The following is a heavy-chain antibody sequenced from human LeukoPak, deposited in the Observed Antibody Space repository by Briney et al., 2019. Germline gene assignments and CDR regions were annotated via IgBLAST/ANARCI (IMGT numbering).Heavy chain of an antibody. CDR2: ISSSSSYI. V-gene: IGHV3-21*01. CDR3: ARVRRYYDSSATIDAFDI. Sequence: GGSLRLSCAASGFTFSSYSMNWVRQAPGKGLEWVSSISSSSSYIYYADSVKGRFTISRDNAKSSLYLQMNSLRAEDTAVYYCARVRRYYDSSATIDAFDIWGQGTMVTVSS. J-gene: IGHJ3*02. D-gene: IGHD3-22*01. CDR1: GFTFSSYS.